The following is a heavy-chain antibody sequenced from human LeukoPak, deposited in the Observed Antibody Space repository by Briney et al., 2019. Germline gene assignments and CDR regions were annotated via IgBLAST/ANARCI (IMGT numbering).Heavy chain of an antibody. CDR3: AKDRSGDFWSYSYYFDY. CDR2: ISGSAGST. V-gene: IGHV3-23*01. J-gene: IGHJ4*02. Sequence: GGSLRLSCAASGFIFSTYAMSWVRQAPGKGLEWVSTISGSAGSTNYADSVKGRFTISRDNSKNTLYLQMNSLRAEDTAVYYCAKDRSGDFWSYSYYFDYWGQGTLVTVSS. D-gene: IGHD3-3*01. CDR1: GFIFSTYA.